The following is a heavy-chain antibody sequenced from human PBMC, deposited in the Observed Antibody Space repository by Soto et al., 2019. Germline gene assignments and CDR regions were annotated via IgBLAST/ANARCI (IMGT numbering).Heavy chain of an antibody. CDR1: GFTFGDYA. Sequence: PGGYPGISCTASGFTFGDYAMSWVRQAPGKGLEWVGFIRSKAYGGTTEYAASVKGRFTISRDDSKSIAYLQMNSLKTEDTAVYYCTRVCDSNYGYYYYGMAVWGPGTTSTVPS. V-gene: IGHV3-49*04. D-gene: IGHD4-4*01. CDR3: TRVCDSNYGYYYYGMAV. J-gene: IGHJ6*02. CDR2: IRSKAYGGTT.